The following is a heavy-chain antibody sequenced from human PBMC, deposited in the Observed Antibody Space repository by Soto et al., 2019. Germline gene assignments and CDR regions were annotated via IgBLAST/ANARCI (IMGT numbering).Heavy chain of an antibody. CDR2: IYYSGST. CDR3: ARRSGYCSGGSCYLAFDY. V-gene: IGHV4-31*03. J-gene: IGHJ4*02. Sequence: QVQLQESGPGLVKPSQTLSLTCTVSGGSISSSGYYWSWIRQHPGKGLEWIGYIYYSGSTYYNPSLKSRVTISVDTSKIQFSLKLSSVTAADTAVYYCARRSGYCSGGSCYLAFDYWGQGTLVTVSS. D-gene: IGHD2-15*01. CDR1: GGSISSSGYY.